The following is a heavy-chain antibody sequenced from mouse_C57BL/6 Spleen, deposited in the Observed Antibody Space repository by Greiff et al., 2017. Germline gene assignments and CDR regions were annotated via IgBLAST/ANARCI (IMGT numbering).Heavy chain of an antibody. CDR1: GYTFTSYW. J-gene: IGHJ4*01. D-gene: IGHD2-3*01. Sequence: VQLQQPGAELVKPGASVKVSCKASGYTFTSYWMHWVKQRPGQGLEWIGRIHPSDSDTNYNQKFKGKATLTVDKSSSTAYMQLSSLTSEDSAVYYCAIMADDGYYGYYAMDYWGQGTSVTVSS. CDR2: IHPSDSDT. CDR3: AIMADDGYYGYYAMDY. V-gene: IGHV1-74*01.